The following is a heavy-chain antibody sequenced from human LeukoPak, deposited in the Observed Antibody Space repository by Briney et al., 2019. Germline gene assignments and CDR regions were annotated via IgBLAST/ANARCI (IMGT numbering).Heavy chain of an antibody. J-gene: IGHJ4*02. CDR1: GLTVSSDY. CDR2: ISTSSQT. V-gene: IGHV3-66*01. CDR3: ATIDY. Sequence: GGSLRLSCAASGLTVSSDYMSWVRQAPGKGLEWVSVISTSSQTFYADSVKGRFTISRDISRNVLNLQMNSLRVEDTAVYYCATIDYWGQGTLVTVSS.